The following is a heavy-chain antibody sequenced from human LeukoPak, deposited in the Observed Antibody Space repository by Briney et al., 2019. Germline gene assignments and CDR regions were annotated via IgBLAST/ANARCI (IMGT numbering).Heavy chain of an antibody. J-gene: IGHJ6*03. V-gene: IGHV1-69*01. D-gene: IGHD2-8*01. CDR1: GGTFSSYA. Sequence: SVKVSCKASGGTFSSYAMSWVRQAPGQGLEWMGGIIPIFGTANYAQKFQGRVTITADESTSTAYMELSSLRSEDTAVYYCAREDRYCTNGVCSGGYYYYYMDVWGKGTTVTVSS. CDR3: AREDRYCTNGVCSGGYYYYYMDV. CDR2: IIPIFGTA.